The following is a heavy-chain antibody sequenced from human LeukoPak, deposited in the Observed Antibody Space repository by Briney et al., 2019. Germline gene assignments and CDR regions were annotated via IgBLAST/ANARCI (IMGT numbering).Heavy chain of an antibody. CDR2: INDSGNT. D-gene: IGHD1-26*01. V-gene: IGHV4-38-2*02. Sequence: PSETLSLTCTVSGDSISSGYYWGWIRQPPGKGLEWIGTINDSGNTYDNPSLKSRLTMSVDTSKNQLSLNLRSVTAADTAVYYCARPRLGATPFDAFDIWGQGTMVTVSS. CDR1: GDSISSGYY. CDR3: ARPRLGATPFDAFDI. J-gene: IGHJ3*02.